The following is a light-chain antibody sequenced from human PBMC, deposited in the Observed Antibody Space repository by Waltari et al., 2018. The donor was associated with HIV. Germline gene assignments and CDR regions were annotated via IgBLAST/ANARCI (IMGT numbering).Light chain of an antibody. CDR1: QSVSSN. J-gene: IGKJ4*01. CDR2: GAS. Sequence: EIVMTQSPATLSVSPGERATLSCRATQSVSSNLAWYQQKPGQAPRLRIYGASTRATGIPDRFSGSGSGTNFSLTISSLEPEDFAIYYCQQRSEGFTFGGGTKVEI. CDR3: QQRSEGFT. V-gene: IGKV3-15*01.